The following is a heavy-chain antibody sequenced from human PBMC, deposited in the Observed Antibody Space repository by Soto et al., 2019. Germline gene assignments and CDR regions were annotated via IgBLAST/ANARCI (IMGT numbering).Heavy chain of an antibody. D-gene: IGHD3-10*01. V-gene: IGHV4-59*01. CDR3: FDY. J-gene: IGHJ4*02. CDR1: GGSIPNYY. CDR2: IRYDGYS. Sequence: SETLSLTCTVSGGSIPNYYCSWFRQPPGKGLEWIGYIRYDGYSVYNLSLKRRVTMSMNSLRVEDTAVYYCARWGGSATIPYFDYWGQGTQVTVSS.